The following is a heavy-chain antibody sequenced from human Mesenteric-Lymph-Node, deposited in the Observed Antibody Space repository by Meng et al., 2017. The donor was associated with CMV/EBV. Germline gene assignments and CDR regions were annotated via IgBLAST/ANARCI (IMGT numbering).Heavy chain of an antibody. CDR2: IFHPPPP. CDR1: GVTIRGSSE. J-gene: IGHJ4*02. D-gene: IGHD2-15*01. CDR3: AMTACYTCNY. Sequence: SLTCAVSGVTIRGSSEWSGDRHPPVKGLHCHNHIFHPPPPTSPPSLKSRVTMSVDKSKNQFSLKLSSVTAADTAVYYCAMTACYTCNYWGQGTLVTVSS. V-gene: IGHV4-4*02.